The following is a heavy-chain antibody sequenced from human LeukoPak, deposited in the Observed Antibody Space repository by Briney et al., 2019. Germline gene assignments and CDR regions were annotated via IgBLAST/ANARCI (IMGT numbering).Heavy chain of an antibody. CDR2: IYYSGST. J-gene: IGHJ3*02. D-gene: IGHD1-14*01. CDR3: ARYIRTSRRAFDI. Sequence: SQTLSLTCTVSGGSISSGDYYWSWIRQPPGKGLEWIGYIYYSGSTYYNPSLKSRVTISVDTSKNQFSLKLSSVTAADTAVYYCARYIRTSRRAFDIWGQGTMVTVSS. CDR1: GGSISSGDYY. V-gene: IGHV4-30-4*01.